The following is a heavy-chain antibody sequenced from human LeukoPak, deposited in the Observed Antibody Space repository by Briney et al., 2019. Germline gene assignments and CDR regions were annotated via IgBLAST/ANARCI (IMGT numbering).Heavy chain of an antibody. CDR1: GGTFSSYA. V-gene: IGHV1-69*13. D-gene: IGHD3-9*01. CDR2: IIPIFGTA. CDR3: ARGDMSEDYDILTGYSEFDY. J-gene: IGHJ4*02. Sequence: GASVKVSCKASGGTFSSYAISWVRQAPGQGLEWMGGIIPIFGTANYAQKFQGRVTITADESTSTAYMEQSSLRSEDTAVYYCARGDMSEDYDILTGYSEFDYWGQGTLVTVSS.